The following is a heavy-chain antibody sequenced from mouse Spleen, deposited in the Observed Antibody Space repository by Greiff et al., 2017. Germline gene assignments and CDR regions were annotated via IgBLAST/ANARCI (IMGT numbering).Heavy chain of an antibody. J-gene: IGHJ3*01. D-gene: IGHD1-1*01. CDR3: TTHYYGSSSFAY. Sequence: EVQLQQSGAELVRPGASVKLSCTASGFNIKDDYMHWVKQRPEQGLEWIGWIDPENGDTEYASKFQGKATITADISSNTAYLQLSSLTSEDTAVYYCTTHYYGSSSFAYWGQGTLVTVSA. CDR1: GFNIKDDY. CDR2: IDPENGDT. V-gene: IGHV14-4*01.